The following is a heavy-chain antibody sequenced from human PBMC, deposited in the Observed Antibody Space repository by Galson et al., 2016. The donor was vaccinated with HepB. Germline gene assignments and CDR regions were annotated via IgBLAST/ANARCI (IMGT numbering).Heavy chain of an antibody. D-gene: IGHD3-22*01. CDR3: ARAPFYYDSSTTDS. CDR1: GFIFRNYA. CDR2: ISGNGFST. Sequence: SLRLSCAASGFIFRNYAMSWVRQAPGKGLQWVSVISGNGFSTYYADSVKGRFTISRDNSKNTLYLQMNSLRAEDTAVYYCARAPFYYDSSTTDSWGQGTLVTVSS. J-gene: IGHJ4*02. V-gene: IGHV3-23*01.